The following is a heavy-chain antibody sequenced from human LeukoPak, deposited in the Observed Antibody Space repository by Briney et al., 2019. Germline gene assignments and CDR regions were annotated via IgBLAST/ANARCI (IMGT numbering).Heavy chain of an antibody. CDR3: ANRDDRGIFDY. V-gene: IGHV3-74*01. CDR1: GFTLSNNW. CDR2: INGDGSST. Sequence: GGSLRLSCAASGFTLSNNWMHWVRQAPGKGLVWVSRINGDGSSTSYADSVKGRFTISRDNSKNTLYLQMNSLRAEDTAVYYCANRDDRGIFDYWGQGTLVTVSS. D-gene: IGHD1-1*01. J-gene: IGHJ4*02.